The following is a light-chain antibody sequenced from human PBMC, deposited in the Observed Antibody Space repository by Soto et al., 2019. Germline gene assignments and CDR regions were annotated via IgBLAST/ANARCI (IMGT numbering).Light chain of an antibody. CDR3: GTWDSSLSAYYV. Sequence: QSVLTQPPSVSASPGQKFTISCSGSSSNIGNNYVSWYQQLPGTAPKLLIYENNKRPSGIPDRLSGSKSGTSATLGITGLQTGDEADYYCGTWDSSLSAYYVFGTGTKVTVL. V-gene: IGLV1-51*02. J-gene: IGLJ1*01. CDR2: ENN. CDR1: SSNIGNNY.